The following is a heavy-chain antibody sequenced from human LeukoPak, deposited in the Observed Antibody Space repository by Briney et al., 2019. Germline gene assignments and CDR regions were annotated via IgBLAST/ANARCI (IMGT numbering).Heavy chain of an antibody. Sequence: HGEPLKISCKGSGYSFTSYWIGWVRQMPGKGLEWMGIIYPGDSDTRYSPSFQGQVTISADKSISTAYLQWSSLKASDTAMYYCATHPGGLQSGFDNWGQGTLVTVSS. CDR1: GYSFTSYW. J-gene: IGHJ4*02. D-gene: IGHD5-24*01. CDR3: ATHPGGLQSGFDN. CDR2: IYPGDSDT. V-gene: IGHV5-51*01.